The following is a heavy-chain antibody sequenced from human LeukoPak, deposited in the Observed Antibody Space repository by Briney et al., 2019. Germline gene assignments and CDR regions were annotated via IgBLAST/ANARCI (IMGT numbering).Heavy chain of an antibody. Sequence: ASVKVSCKASGYMFTHYYMHCVRQAPGQGLEWMGMITSSGGDTSYAQKFEGRVTMTRDTSTRTVYMELSSLTSEDTAVYYCARDLRRSGYNWGCDHWGQGTLVTVSP. CDR2: ITSSGGDT. CDR1: GYMFTHYY. J-gene: IGHJ4*02. D-gene: IGHD5-24*01. V-gene: IGHV1-46*01. CDR3: ARDLRRSGYNWGCDH.